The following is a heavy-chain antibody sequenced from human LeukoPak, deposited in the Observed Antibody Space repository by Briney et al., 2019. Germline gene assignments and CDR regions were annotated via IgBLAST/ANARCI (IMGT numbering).Heavy chain of an antibody. CDR2: ISAYNGNT. CDR3: ARVNGCSGGSCGWFDP. CDR1: GYTFTSYG. J-gene: IGHJ5*02. Sequence: ASVKVSCKASGYTFTSYGISWVRQAPGQGLEWMGWISAYNGNTNYAQKLQGRVTMTTDTSTGTAYMELRSLRSDDTAVYYCARVNGCSGGSCGWFDPWGQGTLATVSS. V-gene: IGHV1-18*01. D-gene: IGHD2-15*01.